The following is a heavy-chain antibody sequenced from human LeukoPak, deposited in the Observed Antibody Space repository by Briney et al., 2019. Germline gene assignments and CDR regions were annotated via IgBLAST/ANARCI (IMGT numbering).Heavy chain of an antibody. V-gene: IGHV3-23*01. CDR1: GFIFNSFA. CDR2: FSGSGSRT. J-gene: IGHJ4*02. CDR3: AKNALAAGVAHYYDSSGSFDY. D-gene: IGHD3-22*01. Sequence: GGSLRLSCEASGFIFNSFAMSWVRQAPGKGLEWVSTFSGSGSRTSYADSVKGRFTISRDNSKNTLYLQMKSLRAEDTAVYYCAKNALAAGVAHYYDSSGSFDYWGQGTLVTVSS.